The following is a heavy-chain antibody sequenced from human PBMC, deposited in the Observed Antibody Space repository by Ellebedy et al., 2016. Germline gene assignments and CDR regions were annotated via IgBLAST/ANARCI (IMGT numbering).Heavy chain of an antibody. CDR2: INHSGST. D-gene: IGHD4-17*01. CDR3: ARGDYGDYADY. V-gene: IGHV4-34*01. CDR1: GGSFSGYY. Sequence: SETLSLXCAVYGGSFSGYYWSWIRQPPGKGLEWIGEINHSGSTNYNPSLKSRVTISVDTSKNQFSLKLSSVTAADTAVYYCARGDYGDYADYWGQGTLVTVSS. J-gene: IGHJ4*02.